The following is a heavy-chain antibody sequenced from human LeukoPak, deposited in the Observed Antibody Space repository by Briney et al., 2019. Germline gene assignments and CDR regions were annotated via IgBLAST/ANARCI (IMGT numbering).Heavy chain of an antibody. J-gene: IGHJ3*02. D-gene: IGHD4-17*01. CDR2: INHSGST. Sequence: SETLSLTCAVYGGSFSGYYWSWIRQPPGKGLEWIGEINHSGSTNYNPSLKSRVTISVDTSKNQFSLKLSSVTAADTAVYYCARGDRDYVRDAFDIWGQGTMVTVSS. CDR1: GGSFSGYY. V-gene: IGHV4-34*01. CDR3: ARGDRDYVRDAFDI.